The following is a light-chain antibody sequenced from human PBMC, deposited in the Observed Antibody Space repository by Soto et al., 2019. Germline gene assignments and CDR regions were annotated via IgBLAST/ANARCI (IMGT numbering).Light chain of an antibody. Sequence: EIEMTQSPATLSVSPGETVALSCRASQSVDINLAWYQQKGAQAPRLLISGASSRATGIPVRFSGSGSGTEFTLTISGLQSEDSAVYYCQQYDSWPSFGQGTKLQIK. CDR3: QQYDSWPS. CDR1: QSVDIN. V-gene: IGKV3-15*01. J-gene: IGKJ2*01. CDR2: GAS.